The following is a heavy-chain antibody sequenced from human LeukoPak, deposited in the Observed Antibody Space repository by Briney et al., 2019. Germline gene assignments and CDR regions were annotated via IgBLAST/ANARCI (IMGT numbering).Heavy chain of an antibody. D-gene: IGHD3-3*01. Sequence: SETLSLTCTVSGGSISSYYWSWIRQPPGKGLEWIGYIYYSGSTNYNPSLTSRVTMSVDTSKNQFSLKLSSVTAADTALYYCARAPRDFWSGYSFGYWGQGTPVTVSS. CDR2: IYYSGST. CDR1: GGSISSYY. V-gene: IGHV4-59*12. CDR3: ARAPRDFWSGYSFGY. J-gene: IGHJ4*02.